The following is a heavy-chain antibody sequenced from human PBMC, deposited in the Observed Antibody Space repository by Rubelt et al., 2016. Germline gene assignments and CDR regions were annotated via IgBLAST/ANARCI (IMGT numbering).Heavy chain of an antibody. CDR2: ISGGMETI. V-gene: IGHV3-48*04. CDR1: GFTFSSYS. D-gene: IGHD4-11*01. Sequence: GGGLVQPGGSLRLSCAASGFTFSSYSMNWVRQAPGKGLEWVSYISGGMETIYYADSVRGRFTISRDNAKNSLYLQMDSLRAEDTAVYYCARGYLSNSFDYWGQGTLVTVSS. J-gene: IGHJ4*02. CDR3: ARGYLSNSFDY.